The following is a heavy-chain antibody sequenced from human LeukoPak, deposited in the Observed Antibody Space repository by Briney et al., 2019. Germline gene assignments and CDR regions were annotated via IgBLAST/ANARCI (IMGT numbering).Heavy chain of an antibody. D-gene: IGHD5-24*01. Sequence: SGGSLRLSCAASGFTFSPYVIHWVRQAPGKGLEWVAVISFDLNVKLYANSVKGRFTISRDNSKNTVFLQMNSLRVEDTAVYYCARRNYPDAFDIWGQGTMVTVSS. V-gene: IGHV3-30-3*01. CDR2: ISFDLNVK. CDR1: GFTFSPYV. J-gene: IGHJ3*02. CDR3: ARRNYPDAFDI.